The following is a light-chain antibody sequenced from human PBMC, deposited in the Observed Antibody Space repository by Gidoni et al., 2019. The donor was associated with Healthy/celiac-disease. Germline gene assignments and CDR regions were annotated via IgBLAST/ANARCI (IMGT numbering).Light chain of an antibody. Sequence: DIQMTQSPSSLSASVGDRVTITCRASQIISSYLNWYQQKPGKAPKLLIYAASSFQSGVPSRFSGSGSGTDFTLTISSLQPEDFATYYCQQSYSTPHTFGQGTKLEIK. J-gene: IGKJ2*01. V-gene: IGKV1-39*01. CDR2: AAS. CDR1: QIISSY. CDR3: QQSYSTPHT.